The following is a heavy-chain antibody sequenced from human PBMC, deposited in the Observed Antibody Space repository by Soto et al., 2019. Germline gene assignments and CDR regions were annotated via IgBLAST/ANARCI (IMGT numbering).Heavy chain of an antibody. J-gene: IGHJ4*02. CDR3: ARGDLNDYGDYFDY. V-gene: IGHV3-30*03. Sequence: VAVISYDGSNKYYADSVKGRFTISRDNSKNTLYLQMNSLRAEDTAVYYCARGDLNDYGDYFDYWGQGTLVTVSS. D-gene: IGHD4-17*01. CDR2: ISYDGSNK.